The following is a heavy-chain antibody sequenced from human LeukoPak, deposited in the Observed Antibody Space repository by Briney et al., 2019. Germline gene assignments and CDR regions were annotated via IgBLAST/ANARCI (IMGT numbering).Heavy chain of an antibody. J-gene: IGHJ6*03. CDR1: GFTFSSYS. V-gene: IGHV3-21*04. D-gene: IGHD2-15*01. Sequence: GGSLRLSCAASGFTFSSYSMNWVRQAPGKGLEWVSSISSSSSFIYYADSVKGRFTISRDNAKNSLYLQMNSLRAEDTAVYYCARVLRYCSGGNCYSGGLGYMDVWGKGTTVTISS. CDR2: ISSSSSFI. CDR3: ARVLRYCSGGNCYSGGLGYMDV.